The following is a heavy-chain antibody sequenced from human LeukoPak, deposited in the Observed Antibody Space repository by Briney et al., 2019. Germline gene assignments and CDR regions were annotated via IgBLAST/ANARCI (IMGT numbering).Heavy chain of an antibody. V-gene: IGHV1-69*13. D-gene: IGHD6-6*01. CDR2: IIPIFGTA. CDR3: ANLAVRPGY. Sequence: ASVKVSCKASGNTFTSYGISWVRQAPGQGLEWMGGIIPIFGTANYAQKFQGRVTITADESTSTAYMELSSLRSEDTAVYYCANLAVRPGYWGQGTLVTVSS. CDR1: GNTFTSYG. J-gene: IGHJ4*02.